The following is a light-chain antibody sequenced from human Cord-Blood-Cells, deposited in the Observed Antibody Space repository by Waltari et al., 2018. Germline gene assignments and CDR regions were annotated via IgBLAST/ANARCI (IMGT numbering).Light chain of an antibody. CDR3: QQYDNLPLT. CDR1: QDISNY. Sequence: DIQMTQSPSSLSASVGPRVTITCQASQDISNYLHWYQQKPGNPPKLLIYDASNLETGVPSRFSGSGSGTDFTFTISSLQPEDIATYYCQQYDNLPLTFGGGTKVEIK. CDR2: DAS. V-gene: IGKV1-33*01. J-gene: IGKJ4*01.